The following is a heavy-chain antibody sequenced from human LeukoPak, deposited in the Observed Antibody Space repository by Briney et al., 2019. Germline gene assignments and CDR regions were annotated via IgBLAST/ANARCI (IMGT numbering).Heavy chain of an antibody. D-gene: IGHD3-22*01. V-gene: IGHV3-21*01. CDR2: ISSSSSYI. CDR3: ARDGVYYDSSGLDY. J-gene: IGHJ4*02. Sequence: GGSLRLSCAASGFTFSSYSMNWVRQAPGKELEWVSSISSSSSYIYYADSVKGRFTISRDNAKNSLYLQMNSLRAEDTAVYYCARDGVYYDSSGLDYWGQGTLVTVSS. CDR1: GFTFSSYS.